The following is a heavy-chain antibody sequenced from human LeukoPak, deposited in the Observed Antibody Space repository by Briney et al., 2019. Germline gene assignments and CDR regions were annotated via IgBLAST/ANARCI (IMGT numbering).Heavy chain of an antibody. D-gene: IGHD6-6*01. CDR3: ARAKGSSSGGNFDY. CDR1: GGTFSSYA. V-gene: IGHV1-69*06. Sequence: ASVKVSCKASGGTFSSYAISWVRQAPGQGLEWMGGIIPIFGTANYAQKFQGGVTITADKSTSTAYMELSSLRSEDTAVYYCARAKGSSSGGNFDYWGQGTLVTVSS. CDR2: IIPIFGTA. J-gene: IGHJ4*02.